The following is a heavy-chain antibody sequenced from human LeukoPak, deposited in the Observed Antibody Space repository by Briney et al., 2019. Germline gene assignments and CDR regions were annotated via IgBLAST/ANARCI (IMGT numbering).Heavy chain of an antibody. Sequence: ASVKVSCKVSGYTLTELSMHWVRQAPGKGLEWMGGFDPEDGETIYAQKFQGRVTMTEDTSTDTAYMELSSLRPEDTAVYYCAKDRTPYSSSWYVYWGQGTLVTVSS. D-gene: IGHD6-13*01. V-gene: IGHV1-24*01. CDR2: FDPEDGET. CDR3: AKDRTPYSSSWYVY. J-gene: IGHJ4*02. CDR1: GYTLTELS.